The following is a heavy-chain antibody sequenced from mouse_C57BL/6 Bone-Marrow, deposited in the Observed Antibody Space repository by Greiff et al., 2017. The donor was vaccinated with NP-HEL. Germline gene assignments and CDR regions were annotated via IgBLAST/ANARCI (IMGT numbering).Heavy chain of an antibody. CDR2: INPSRGYT. CDR1: GYTFTSYT. J-gene: IGHJ3*01. Sequence: VKLMESGAELARPGASVKMSCKASGYTFTSYTMHWVKQRPGQGLEWIGYINPSRGYTKYNQKFKDKATLTADKSSSTAYRQLSSLTSEDSAVYYCARGYLRFAYWGQGTLVTVSA. V-gene: IGHV1-4*01. CDR3: ARGYLRFAY. D-gene: IGHD5-1*01.